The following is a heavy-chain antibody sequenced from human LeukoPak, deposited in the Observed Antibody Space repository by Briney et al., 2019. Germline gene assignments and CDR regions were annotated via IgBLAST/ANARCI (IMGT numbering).Heavy chain of an antibody. CDR1: GFTFSSSS. CDR2: ISSSSSYI. Sequence: PGGSLRLSCAVSGFTFSSSSMNWIRQAPGKGLEWVSSISSSSSYIYYADSLKGRFTISRDNAKNSLYLQMNSLRAEDTAVYYCARDSIAAAGKVYYYYYMDVWGKGTTVTVSS. J-gene: IGHJ6*03. V-gene: IGHV3-21*01. D-gene: IGHD6-13*01. CDR3: ARDSIAAAGKVYYYYYMDV.